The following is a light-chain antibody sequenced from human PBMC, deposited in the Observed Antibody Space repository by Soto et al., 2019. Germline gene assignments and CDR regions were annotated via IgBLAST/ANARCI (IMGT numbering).Light chain of an antibody. V-gene: IGKV3-11*01. CDR3: QQRSNLPPT. Sequence: EIVLTQSPATLSLSPGERATLSCRASQSVSSYLAWYQQKPGQAPRLLIHDASNRATGIPARFSGSGAGTDFPLPIRSLEPEDFAAYYCQQRSNLPPTFGQGTKLEIK. J-gene: IGKJ2*01. CDR2: DAS. CDR1: QSVSSY.